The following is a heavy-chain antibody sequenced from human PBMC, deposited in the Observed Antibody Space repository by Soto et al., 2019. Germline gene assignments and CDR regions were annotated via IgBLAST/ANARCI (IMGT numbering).Heavy chain of an antibody. CDR3: ARDEAEYYDILTGYYNFFDY. CDR1: GFTFSSYW. CDR2: IKQDGSEK. Sequence: PGGSLRLSCAASGFTFSSYWMSWVRQAPGKGLEWVANIKQDGSEKYYVDSVKGRFTISRDNAKNSLYLQMNSLRAEDTAVYYCARDEAEYYDILTGYYNFFDYWGQGTLVTVSS. J-gene: IGHJ4*02. D-gene: IGHD3-9*01. V-gene: IGHV3-7*01.